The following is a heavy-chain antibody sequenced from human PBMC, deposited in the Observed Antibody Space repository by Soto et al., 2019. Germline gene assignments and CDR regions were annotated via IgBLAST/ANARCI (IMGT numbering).Heavy chain of an antibody. CDR2: ISSSSSTI. CDR1: GFTFSSYS. V-gene: IGHV3-48*01. J-gene: IGHJ5*02. CDR3: AREEYYYGSGSYYNQNWFDP. Sequence: GGSLRLSCAASGFTFSSYSMNWVRQAPGKGLEWVSYISSSSSTIYYADSVKGRFTISRDNAKNSLYLQMNSLRAEDTAVYYCAREEYYYGSGSYYNQNWFDPWGQGTLVTVSS. D-gene: IGHD3-10*01.